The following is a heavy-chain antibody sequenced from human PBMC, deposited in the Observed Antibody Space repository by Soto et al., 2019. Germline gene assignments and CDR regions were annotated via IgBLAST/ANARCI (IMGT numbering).Heavy chain of an antibody. V-gene: IGHV4-59*01. CDR1: GGSISSYY. Sequence: SETLSLTCTVSGGSISSYYWSWIRQPPGKGLEWIGYIYYSGSTNYNPSLKSRVTISVDTSKNQFSLKLSSVTAADTAVYYCASASLRYFDWSPAPFDPWGQGILVTVSS. CDR3: ASASLRYFDWSPAPFDP. CDR2: IYYSGST. J-gene: IGHJ5*02. D-gene: IGHD3-9*01.